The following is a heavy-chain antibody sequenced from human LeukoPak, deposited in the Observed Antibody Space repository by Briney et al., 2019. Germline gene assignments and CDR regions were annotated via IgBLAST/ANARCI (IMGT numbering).Heavy chain of an antibody. Sequence: GGSLRLSCAASGFTVSSNYMSWVRQAPGKGLEWVAVISYDGSNKYYADSVKGRFTISRDNSKNTLYLQMNSLRAEDTAVYYCARDQGGRPNSSGYKGAFDIWGQGTMVTVSS. CDR2: ISYDGSNK. D-gene: IGHD3-22*01. J-gene: IGHJ3*02. CDR1: GFTVSSNY. V-gene: IGHV3-30-3*01. CDR3: ARDQGGRPNSSGYKGAFDI.